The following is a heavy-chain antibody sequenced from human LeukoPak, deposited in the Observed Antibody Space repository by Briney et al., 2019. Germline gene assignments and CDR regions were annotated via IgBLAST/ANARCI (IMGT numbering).Heavy chain of an antibody. Sequence: GGPLRLSCSASGFNFSSYSMIWLRQAPGEGLEWFSSISNSSSNIYYADPVKGRFTISRDNAKNSLYLQMNSLRAEDTAVYYCATAIIIWDGMSNPWSALDIWGQGTMVTVSS. D-gene: IGHD3-16*01. CDR1: GFNFSSYS. V-gene: IGHV3-21*01. CDR2: ISNSSSNI. J-gene: IGHJ3*02. CDR3: ATAIIIWDGMSNPWSALDI.